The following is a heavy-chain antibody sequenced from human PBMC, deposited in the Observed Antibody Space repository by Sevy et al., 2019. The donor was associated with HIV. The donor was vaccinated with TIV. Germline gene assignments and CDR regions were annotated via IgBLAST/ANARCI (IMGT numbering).Heavy chain of an antibody. CDR1: GGTLNNYG. CDR3: ASVRPCGGDCYFFDT. V-gene: IGHV1-69*10. D-gene: IGHD2-21*02. J-gene: IGHJ4*02. CDR2: IIPSVGIA. Sequence: ASVKVSCKASGGTLNNYGMNWVRQAPGQGLEWMGGIIPSVGIASYAQKIKGRAAISADTSTSTLYLEVGRLRSDDTAAYFCASVRPCGGDCYFFDTWGQGTLVTVSS.